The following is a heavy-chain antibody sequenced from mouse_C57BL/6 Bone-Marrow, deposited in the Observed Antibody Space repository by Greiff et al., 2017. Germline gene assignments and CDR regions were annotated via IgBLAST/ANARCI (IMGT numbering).Heavy chain of an antibody. CDR2: IYPGDGDT. D-gene: IGHD4-1*01. CDR3: ARSGPLGRSFDY. CDR1: GYAFSSSW. J-gene: IGHJ2*01. Sequence: QVQLQQSGPELVKPGASVKISCKASGYAFSSSWMNWVKQRPGKGLEWIGRIYPGDGDTNYNGKFKGKATLTADKSSSTAYMQLSSLTSEDSAVFYCARSGPLGRSFDYWGQGTTLTVSS. V-gene: IGHV1-82*01.